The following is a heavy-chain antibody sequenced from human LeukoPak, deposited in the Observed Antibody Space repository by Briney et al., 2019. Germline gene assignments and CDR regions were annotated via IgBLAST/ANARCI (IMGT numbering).Heavy chain of an antibody. J-gene: IGHJ4*02. CDR1: GFTFSSYA. CDR3: AKLLCSTSCFRTTQGFDY. CDR2: ISCSGGST. D-gene: IGHD2-2*01. V-gene: IGHV3-23*01. Sequence: GGSLRLSCAASGFTFSSYAMSWVRQAPGKGLEWVSAISCSGGSTYYADSVKGRFTISRDNSKNTLYLQMNSLRAEDTAVYYCAKLLCSTSCFRTTQGFDYWGQGTLVTVSS.